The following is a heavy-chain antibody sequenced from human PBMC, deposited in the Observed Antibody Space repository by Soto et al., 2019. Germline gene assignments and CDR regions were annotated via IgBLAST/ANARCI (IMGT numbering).Heavy chain of an antibody. CDR1: GGSISSGNHQ. CDR2: IYHSGTA. Sequence: SGNLSLTCIVSGGSISSGNHQWSLIRQHPGTGLEWIGYIYHSGTAYYNPSLKSRVIMSVDKSKNQFSLNLKSVTAADTATYYGSRGQHLDSVTACSPGRSIDYWGHGPPVTGYS. CDR3: SRGQHLDSVTACSPGRSIDY. V-gene: IGHV4-31*03. J-gene: IGHJ4*01. D-gene: IGHD2-2*03.